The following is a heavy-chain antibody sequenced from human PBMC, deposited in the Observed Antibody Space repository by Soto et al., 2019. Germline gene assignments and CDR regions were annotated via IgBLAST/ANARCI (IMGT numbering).Heavy chain of an antibody. J-gene: IGHJ3*01. CDR2: IFYSGST. V-gene: IGHV4-59*08. CDR3: ARFYGLDAFDF. Sequence: QVQLQESGPGLVKPSETLSLTCTVSGGSISSYYWSWIRQPPGKGLEWIGYIFYSGSTNYNPSLKSRVTISVDTSKNQFSLKLNSVTAADPAVYYCARFYGLDAFDFWGHGTMVTVSS. D-gene: IGHD3-16*01. CDR1: GGSISSYY.